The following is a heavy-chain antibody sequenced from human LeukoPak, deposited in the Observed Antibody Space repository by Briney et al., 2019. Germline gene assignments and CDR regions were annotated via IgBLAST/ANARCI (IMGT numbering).Heavy chain of an antibody. CDR3: ASHPYYDILTGYYYYYYYMDV. J-gene: IGHJ6*03. V-gene: IGHV4-39*07. D-gene: IGHD3-9*01. CDR2: IYYSGST. CDR1: GGSISSSSYY. Sequence: PSETLSLTCTVSGGSISSSSYYWGWIRQPPGKGLEWIGSIYYSGSTYYNPSLKSRVTISVDTSKNQFSLKLSSVTAADTAVYYCASHPYYDILTGYYYYYYYMDVWGKGTTVTVSS.